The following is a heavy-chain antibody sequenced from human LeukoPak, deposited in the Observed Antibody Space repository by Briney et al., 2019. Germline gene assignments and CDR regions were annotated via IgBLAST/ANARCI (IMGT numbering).Heavy chain of an antibody. Sequence: GASVKVSCKASGGTFSSYAISWVRQAPGQGLEWMGGTIPIFGTANYAQKFQGRVTITADESTSTAYMELSSLRSEDTAVYYCARSAWIQLWLDYWGQGTLVTVSS. CDR1: GGTFSSYA. CDR3: ARSAWIQLWLDY. J-gene: IGHJ4*02. CDR2: TIPIFGTA. D-gene: IGHD5-18*01. V-gene: IGHV1-69*13.